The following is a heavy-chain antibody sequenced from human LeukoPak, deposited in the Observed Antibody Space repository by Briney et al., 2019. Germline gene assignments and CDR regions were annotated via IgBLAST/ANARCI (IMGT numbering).Heavy chain of an antibody. Sequence: SETLSLTCSVSGSSISDSYWSWIRQPPGKQMEWIGFVSDRGGTTYNPSLRSRVNISLDTSQNQFSLKVTSVTAADTAVYYCASSDCSSTSCPFDYWGQGTLVTVSS. CDR3: ASSDCSSTSCPFDY. CDR1: GSSISDSY. D-gene: IGHD2-2*01. V-gene: IGHV4-4*08. J-gene: IGHJ4*02. CDR2: VSDRGGT.